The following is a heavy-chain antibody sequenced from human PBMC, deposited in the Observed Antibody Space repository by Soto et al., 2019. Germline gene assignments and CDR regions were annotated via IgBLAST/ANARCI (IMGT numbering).Heavy chain of an antibody. V-gene: IGHV1-18*04. D-gene: IGHD2-2*02. Sequence: EASVKVSCKASGYTFTSYGISWVRQAPGQGLECMGWISVYNGNTHYAQKFQGRVTMTADTSTSTAYMELRSLRSDDTAVYYCARVEQSLLYQFWGLGTLVTVSS. CDR3: ARVEQSLLYQF. CDR2: ISVYNGNT. CDR1: GYTFTSYG. J-gene: IGHJ4*02.